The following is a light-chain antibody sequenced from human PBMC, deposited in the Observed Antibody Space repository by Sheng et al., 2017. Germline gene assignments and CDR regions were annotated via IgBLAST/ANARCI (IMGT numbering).Light chain of an antibody. CDR1: ASNIGNNY. J-gene: IGLJ2*01. CDR2: KNS. V-gene: IGLV1-47*01. CDR3: ATWDDSLSARF. Sequence: QLVLTQSPSMSGTPGQRVTISCSGTASNIGNNYVYWYQQFPGAAPKLLMYKNSQRPSGVPDRFSGSKSGTSASLAISGLRSEDEATYYCATWDDSLSARFFGGGTKLTVL.